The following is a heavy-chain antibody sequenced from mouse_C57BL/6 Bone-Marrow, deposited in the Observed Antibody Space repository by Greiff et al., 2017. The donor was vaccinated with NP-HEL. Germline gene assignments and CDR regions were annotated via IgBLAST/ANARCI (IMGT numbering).Heavy chain of an antibody. V-gene: IGHV5-4*01. J-gene: IGHJ4*01. CDR1: GFTFSSYA. CDR3: EREHGHYAMDY. CDR2: ISDGGSYT. Sequence: EVHLVESGGGLVKPGGSLKLSCAASGFTFSSYAMSWVRQTPEKRLEWVATISDGGSYTYYPDNVKGRFTISRDNAKNNLYLQMSHLKSEDTAMYYCEREHGHYAMDYGGQGTSVTVSS.